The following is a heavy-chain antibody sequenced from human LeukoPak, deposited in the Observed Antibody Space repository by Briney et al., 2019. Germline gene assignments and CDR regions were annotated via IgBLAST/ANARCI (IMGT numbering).Heavy chain of an antibody. Sequence: PGGSLRLSCAASGFIFSSYGMHWVRQAPGKGLEWVAIISYDGRNNYYADSVKGRFTISRDNSKNTLYLQMNSLRAEDTAVYYCARGTGYMAMDCWGQGTLVTVSS. CDR1: GFIFSSYG. J-gene: IGHJ4*02. CDR2: ISYDGRNN. CDR3: ARGTGYMAMDC. D-gene: IGHD5-24*01. V-gene: IGHV3-30*03.